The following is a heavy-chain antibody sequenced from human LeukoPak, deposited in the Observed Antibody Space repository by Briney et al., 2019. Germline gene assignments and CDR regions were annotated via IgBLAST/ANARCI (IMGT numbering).Heavy chain of an antibody. Sequence: ASVKVSCKASGYTFTGYYMHWVRQAPGQGLEWMGWINPNSGGTNYAQKFQGRVTMTSDTSISTAYMELSRLRSDDTAVYYCASLWTEGHYDDSSGFDYWGQGTLVTVSS. CDR2: INPNSGGT. CDR3: ASLWTEGHYDDSSGFDY. CDR1: GYTFTGYY. D-gene: IGHD3-22*01. V-gene: IGHV1-2*02. J-gene: IGHJ4*02.